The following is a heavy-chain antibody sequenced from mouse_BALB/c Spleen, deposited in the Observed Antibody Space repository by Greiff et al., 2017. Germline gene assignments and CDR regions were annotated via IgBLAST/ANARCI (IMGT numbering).Heavy chain of an antibody. Sequence: DVMLVESGGGLVKPGGSLKLSCAASGFTFSSYAMSWVRQTPEKRLEWVASISSGGSTYYPDSVKGRFTISRDNARNILYLQMSSLRSEDTAMYYCARGDGYYLYAMDYWGQGTSVTVSS. D-gene: IGHD2-3*01. CDR3: ARGDGYYLYAMDY. CDR1: GFTFSSYA. CDR2: ISSGGST. V-gene: IGHV5-6-5*01. J-gene: IGHJ4*01.